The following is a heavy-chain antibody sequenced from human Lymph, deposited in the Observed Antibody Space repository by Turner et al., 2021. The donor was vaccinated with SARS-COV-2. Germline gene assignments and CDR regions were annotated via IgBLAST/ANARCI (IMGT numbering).Heavy chain of an antibody. Sequence: QVQLVQSGAEVKKPGASVKVSCKASGYIFTSYAMHWVRQAPGQRLEWMGWINAGNGNTKYSQKFQGRVTITRDTSASTAYMELSSLRSEETAVYYCARGKSPLLRFLEWILSLDSWGQGTLVTVSS. V-gene: IGHV1-3*01. CDR3: ARGKSPLLRFLEWILSLDS. J-gene: IGHJ4*02. CDR1: GYIFTSYA. CDR2: INAGNGNT. D-gene: IGHD3-3*01.